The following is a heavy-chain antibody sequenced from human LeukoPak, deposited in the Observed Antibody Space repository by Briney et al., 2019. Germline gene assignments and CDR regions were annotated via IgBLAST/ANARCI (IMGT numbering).Heavy chain of an antibody. CDR1: GFLFGGHA. Sequence: GGSLRLSCAASGFLFGGHAMVWIRQAPGKGLECVSSIHSSATYITYADSVRGRFTISRDNDKNSLFLDMNDLKAEDTAVYYCARAAIRVDFFDSWGQGTLVTVSS. CDR2: IHSSATYI. J-gene: IGHJ4*02. D-gene: IGHD2-2*01. V-gene: IGHV3-21*06. CDR3: ARAAIRVDFFDS.